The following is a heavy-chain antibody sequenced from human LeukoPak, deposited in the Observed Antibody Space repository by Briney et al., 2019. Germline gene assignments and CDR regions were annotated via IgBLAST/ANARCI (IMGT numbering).Heavy chain of an antibody. Sequence: GSLRLSCASSGFIFSSYVMRWVRQAAGKGLEWVSSISSSGGSTYYADSAKGPFTISRDYFKNTLFLQMNSLRAEDTAVYYCAKDLYTYGTTPLDYWGQGTLVTVSS. CDR2: ISSSGGST. V-gene: IGHV3-23*01. J-gene: IGHJ4*02. CDR1: GFIFSSYV. CDR3: AKDLYTYGTTPLDY. D-gene: IGHD4-17*01.